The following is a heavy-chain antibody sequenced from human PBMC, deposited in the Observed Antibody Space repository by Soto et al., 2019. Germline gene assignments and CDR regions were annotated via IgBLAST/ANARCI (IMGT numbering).Heavy chain of an antibody. CDR1: GFTLSSYG. CDR2: IWYDGSNK. CDR3: ARDGSRYCTNGVCYHGAFDI. J-gene: IGHJ3*02. D-gene: IGHD2-8*01. V-gene: IGHV3-33*01. Sequence: GGSLRLSCAASGFTLSSYGMHWVRQAPGKGLEWVAVIWYDGSNKYYADSVKGRFTISRDNSKNTLYLQMNSLRAEDTAVYYCARDGSRYCTNGVCYHGAFDIWGQGTMVTVSS.